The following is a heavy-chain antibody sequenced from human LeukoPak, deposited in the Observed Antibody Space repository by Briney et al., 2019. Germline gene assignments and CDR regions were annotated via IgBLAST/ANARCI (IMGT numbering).Heavy chain of an antibody. D-gene: IGHD3-10*01. Sequence: GALRLSCAASGFTFSNYWMTWVRQAPGKGLEWVDNIKQDESEKYHVGSVKGRFTISRDNAKHSLYLQMNSLRADDTAVYYCARVVLWFGGIDYWGQGTLVTVSS. J-gene: IGHJ4*02. V-gene: IGHV3-7*01. CDR2: IKQDESEK. CDR3: ARVVLWFGGIDY. CDR1: GFTFSNYW.